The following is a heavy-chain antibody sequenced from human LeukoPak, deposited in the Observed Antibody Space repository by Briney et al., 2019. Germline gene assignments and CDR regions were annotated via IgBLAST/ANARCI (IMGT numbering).Heavy chain of an antibody. CDR2: IRYDGSNK. Sequence: SGGFLRLSCAASGFTFSSYGMHWVRQAPGKGLEWVAFIRYDGSNKYYADSVKGRFTISRDNSKNTLYLQMNSLRAEDTAVYYCARRDTTGWFHHFDYWGQGTLVTVSS. CDR3: ARRDTTGWFHHFDY. J-gene: IGHJ4*02. D-gene: IGHD6-19*01. V-gene: IGHV3-30*02. CDR1: GFTFSSYG.